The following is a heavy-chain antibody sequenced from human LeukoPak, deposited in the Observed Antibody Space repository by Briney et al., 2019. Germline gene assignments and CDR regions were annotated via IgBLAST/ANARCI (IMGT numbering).Heavy chain of an antibody. V-gene: IGHV3-20*04. J-gene: IGHJ4*02. CDR1: GFTFDDYG. CDR3: AKGVLLGLYYFDY. CDR2: INWNGGST. Sequence: PGGSLRLSCAASGFTFDDYGMSWVRQAPGKGLEWVSGINWNGGSTRYADSVKGRFTISRDNAKNSLYLQMNSLRAEDTAVYYCAKGVLLGLYYFDYWGQGTLVTVSS. D-gene: IGHD2-15*01.